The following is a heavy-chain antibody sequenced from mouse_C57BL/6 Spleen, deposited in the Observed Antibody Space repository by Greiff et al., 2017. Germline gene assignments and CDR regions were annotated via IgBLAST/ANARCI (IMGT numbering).Heavy chain of an antibody. Sequence: QVQLQQPGAELVMPGASVKLSCKASGYTFTSYWMHWVKQRPGQGLDWIGEIDPSDSYTNYNQKFKGKSTLTVDKSSSTAYMQLSSLTSEDSAVYYCARDYYGSSKGMDYWGQGTSVTVSS. V-gene: IGHV1-69*01. D-gene: IGHD1-1*01. J-gene: IGHJ4*01. CDR3: ARDYYGSSKGMDY. CDR2: IDPSDSYT. CDR1: GYTFTSYW.